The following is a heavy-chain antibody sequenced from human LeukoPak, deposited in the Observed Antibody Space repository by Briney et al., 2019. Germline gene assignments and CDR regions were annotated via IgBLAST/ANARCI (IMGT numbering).Heavy chain of an antibody. CDR1: GFTVSGNC. D-gene: IGHD1-7*01. Sequence: GGSLRLSCAASGFTVSGNCVTWVRQAPGMGLEWVSVLCDGRNSYYADSVKGRFTISTDNSKNTLYLQMNSLRAEDTAVYYCAKGGNYAPLEYWGQGTLVTVSS. CDR2: LCDGRNS. V-gene: IGHV3-53*01. CDR3: AKGGNYAPLEY. J-gene: IGHJ4*02.